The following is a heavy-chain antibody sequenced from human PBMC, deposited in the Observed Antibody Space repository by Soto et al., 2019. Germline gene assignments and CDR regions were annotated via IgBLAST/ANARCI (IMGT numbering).Heavy chain of an antibody. CDR1: GGSLSGYY. CDR3: ARGDLGSGSYEFDY. J-gene: IGHJ4*02. D-gene: IGHD3-10*02. V-gene: IGHV4-34*01. CDR2: INHSGSA. Sequence: PSETLSLTCAVYGGSLSGYYWSGIRQPPVKGLEWIGEINHSGSANYNPSLKSRVTISVDTSKNQFSLKLSSVTAAVTAVYYCARGDLGSGSYEFDYWGQGTLVTVSS.